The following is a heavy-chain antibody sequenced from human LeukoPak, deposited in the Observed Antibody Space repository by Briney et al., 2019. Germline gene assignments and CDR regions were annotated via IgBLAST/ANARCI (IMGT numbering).Heavy chain of an antibody. Sequence: ASVKVSCKASGYTFTGYYMHWVRQAPGQGLEWMGWINPNSGGTNYAQKFQGRVTMTRDTSISTAYMELGRLRSDDTAVYYCATPPSYCSGGSCYSFDYWGQGTLVTVSS. CDR2: INPNSGGT. D-gene: IGHD2-15*01. V-gene: IGHV1-2*02. CDR1: GYTFTGYY. J-gene: IGHJ4*02. CDR3: ATPPSYCSGGSCYSFDY.